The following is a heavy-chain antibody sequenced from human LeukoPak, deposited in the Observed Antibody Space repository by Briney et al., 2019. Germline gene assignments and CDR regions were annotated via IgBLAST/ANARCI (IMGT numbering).Heavy chain of an antibody. D-gene: IGHD2-2*01. CDR1: GYTFTSYD. V-gene: IGHV1-8*01. Sequence: ASVKVSCKASGYTFTSYDINWVRQATGQGLEWMGWMNPNSGNTGYAQKFQGRVTITRNTSISTAYMELSSLRSEDTAVYYCAWRSTSFFYYYGMDVWGQGITVTVSS. CDR3: AWRSTSFFYYYGMDV. J-gene: IGHJ6*02. CDR2: MNPNSGNT.